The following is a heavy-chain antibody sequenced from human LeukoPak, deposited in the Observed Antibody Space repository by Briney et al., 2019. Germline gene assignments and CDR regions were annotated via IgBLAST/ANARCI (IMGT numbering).Heavy chain of an antibody. J-gene: IGHJ4*02. CDR2: IYSGGST. V-gene: IGHV3-66*02. Sequence: GGSLRLSCAASGFTVSSNYMSWVRQAPGKGLEWVSVIYSGGSTYYADSVKGRFTISRDNSKNTLYLQMNGLRAEDTAVYYCARPFARDASYWGQGTLVTVSS. CDR1: GFTVSSNY. CDR3: ARPFARDASY.